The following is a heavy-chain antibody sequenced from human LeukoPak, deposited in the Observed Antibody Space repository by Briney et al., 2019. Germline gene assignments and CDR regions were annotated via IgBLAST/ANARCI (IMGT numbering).Heavy chain of an antibody. V-gene: IGHV4-39*01. Sequence: SETLSLTSTVSGGSISNNNYYWGWIRQPPGEGLEWIGNIYYSGSTYYNPSLKSRVTISVDTSKNQFSLKLSSVTAADTAVYYCARRDTSRAFDIWGQGTMVTVSS. CDR3: ARRDTSRAFDI. J-gene: IGHJ3*02. CDR1: GGSISNNNYY. D-gene: IGHD1-26*01. CDR2: IYYSGST.